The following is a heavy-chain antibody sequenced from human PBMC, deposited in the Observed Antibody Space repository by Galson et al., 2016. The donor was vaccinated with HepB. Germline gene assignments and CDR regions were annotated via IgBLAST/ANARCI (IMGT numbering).Heavy chain of an antibody. J-gene: IGHJ4*02. CDR1: GFTFSDYY. CDR3: ARDYSGQLWLLGGFDY. D-gene: IGHD5-18*01. Sequence: SLRLSCAASGFTFSDYYMSWIRQGPGKGLEWVSYISSSGSYTNYADSVKGRFTISRDNPKNSLYLQMNSLRVEDTAVYYGARDYSGQLWLLGGFDYWGQGTLVTVSS. V-gene: IGHV3-11*06. CDR2: ISSSGSYT.